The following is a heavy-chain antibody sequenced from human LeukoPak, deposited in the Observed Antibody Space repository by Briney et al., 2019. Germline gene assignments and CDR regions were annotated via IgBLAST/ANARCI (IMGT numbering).Heavy chain of an antibody. CDR1: GGTFSSYA. V-gene: IGHV1-69*05. J-gene: IGHJ4*02. CDR3: ARGGDWDYDSSGYYFDY. Sequence: SVKVSCKASGGTFSSYAISWVRQAPGQGLEWMGGIIPIFGTANYAQKFQGRVTITTDESTSTAYMELSCLRSEDTAVYYCARGGDWDYDSSGYYFDYWGQGTLVTVSS. D-gene: IGHD3-22*01. CDR2: IIPIFGTA.